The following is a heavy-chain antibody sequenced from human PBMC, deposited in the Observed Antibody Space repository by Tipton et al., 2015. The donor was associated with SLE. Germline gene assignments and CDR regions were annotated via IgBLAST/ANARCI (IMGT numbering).Heavy chain of an antibody. CDR1: GFTLSDYE. CDR2: ISSSGSTI. Sequence: SLRLSCAASGFTLSDYEMNWVRQAPGKGPEWVSYISSSGSTIYYGDSVKGRFTISRDNAKNSLYLQMSSLRAEDTATYYCARDSATLGKFDYWGQGTLVTVSS. J-gene: IGHJ4*02. CDR3: ARDSATLGKFDY. V-gene: IGHV3-48*03. D-gene: IGHD3-10*01.